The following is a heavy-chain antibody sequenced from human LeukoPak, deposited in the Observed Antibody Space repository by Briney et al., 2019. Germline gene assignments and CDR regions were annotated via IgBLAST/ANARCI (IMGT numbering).Heavy chain of an antibody. V-gene: IGHV3-66*01. Sequence: GGSLRLSCAASGFTVSTNYMSWVRQAPGKGLEWVSVLYSGGTTYYADSVKGRFTISRDDSENTLYLEMNSLGAEDTAVYYCARDMPTCSDAFDIWGQGTMVTVSS. J-gene: IGHJ3*02. CDR2: LYSGGTT. D-gene: IGHD2-2*01. CDR1: GFTVSTNY. CDR3: ARDMPTCSDAFDI.